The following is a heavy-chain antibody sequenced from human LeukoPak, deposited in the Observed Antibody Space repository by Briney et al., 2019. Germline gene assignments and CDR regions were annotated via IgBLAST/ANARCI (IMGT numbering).Heavy chain of an antibody. CDR1: GGSFNDYY. D-gene: IGHD3-16*02. CDR3: ARAYRSYYYYYMDV. J-gene: IGHJ6*03. CDR2: INHSGST. V-gene: IGHV4-34*01. Sequence: PSETLSLTCAVYGGSFNDYYWSWIRQPPGKGLEWIGEINHSGSTNYNPSLKSRVTISIDTSKNQFSLKLSSVTAADTAVYYCARAYRSYYYYYMDVWGKGTTVTVSS.